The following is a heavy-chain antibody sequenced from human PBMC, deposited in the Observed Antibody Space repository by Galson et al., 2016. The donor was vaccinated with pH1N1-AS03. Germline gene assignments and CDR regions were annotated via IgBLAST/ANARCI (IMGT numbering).Heavy chain of an antibody. CDR2: IFYTGNT. Sequence: SETLSLTCTVSGGSMNDFYWNWIRQPPGKGLEWIGYIFYTGNTKYNPSLKSRLTISVDTSRSQFPLRMSSVTAADTAVYYCARQGGYSSSWYVWGQGTTVTVSS. D-gene: IGHD6-13*01. CDR3: ARQGGYSSSWYV. J-gene: IGHJ6*02. CDR1: GGSMNDFY. V-gene: IGHV4-59*08.